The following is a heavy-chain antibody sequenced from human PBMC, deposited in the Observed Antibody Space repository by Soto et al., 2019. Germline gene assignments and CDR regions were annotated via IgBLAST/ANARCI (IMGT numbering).Heavy chain of an antibody. J-gene: IGHJ4*02. CDR1: GFIFNNYA. Sequence: GGSLRLSCAGSGFIFNNYAMSWVRQAPGKGLEWVSSIRGSGGNTYYADSMKGRCTISRDNSKNTLYLQMNSLRAEDTAVYYCAKNSENYGDSRYDSWGQGTLVTVS. CDR3: AKNSENYGDSRYDS. CDR2: IRGSGGNT. V-gene: IGHV3-23*01. D-gene: IGHD4-17*01.